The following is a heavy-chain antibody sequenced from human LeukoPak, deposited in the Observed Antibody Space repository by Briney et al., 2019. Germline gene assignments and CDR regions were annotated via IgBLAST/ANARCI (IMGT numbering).Heavy chain of an antibody. D-gene: IGHD5-18*01. V-gene: IGHV1-69*05. CDR1: GGTFSSYA. J-gene: IGHJ4*02. Sequence: GASVKVSCKASGGTFSSYAISWVRQAPGQGLEWMGRIIPTFGTANYAQKFQGRVTITTDESTSTAYMELSSLRSEDTAVYYCARDLSSVRYSYGFDYWGQGTLVTVSS. CDR3: ARDLSSVRYSYGFDY. CDR2: IIPTFGTA.